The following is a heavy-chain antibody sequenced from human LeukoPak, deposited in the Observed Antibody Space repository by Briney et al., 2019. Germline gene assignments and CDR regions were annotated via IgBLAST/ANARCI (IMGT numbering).Heavy chain of an antibody. D-gene: IGHD3-22*01. CDR3: AGEGHYYDSTGYYYGGEDY. Sequence: PSETLSLTCTVSGGSITSYYWSWIRQPAGKGLEWIGRIYTRGSTNYNPSLKSRVTVSVDTSRNQFSLKLTSVTAADTAVYYCAGEGHYYDSTGYYYGGEDYWGQGTLVTVS. CDR2: IYTRGST. J-gene: IGHJ4*02. V-gene: IGHV4-4*07. CDR1: GGSITSYY.